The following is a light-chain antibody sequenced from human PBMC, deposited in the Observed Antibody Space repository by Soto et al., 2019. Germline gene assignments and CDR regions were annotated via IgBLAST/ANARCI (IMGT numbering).Light chain of an antibody. J-gene: IGKJ1*01. CDR3: QHYNSYSEA. Sequence: DIKVTQSPSTLSASVGDRVTITCRASQSISSWLAWYQQKPGKAPKLLIYKASTLKSGVPSRFSGSGSGTEFTLTISSLQPDDFATYYCQHYNSYSEAFAQGTKVAIK. V-gene: IGKV1-5*03. CDR2: KAS. CDR1: QSISSW.